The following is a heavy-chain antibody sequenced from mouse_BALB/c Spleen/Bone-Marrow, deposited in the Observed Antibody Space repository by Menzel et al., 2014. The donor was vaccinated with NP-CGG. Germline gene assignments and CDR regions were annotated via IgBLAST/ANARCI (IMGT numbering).Heavy chain of an antibody. CDR3: ARYGNCFYAMDY. V-gene: IGHV5-17*02. J-gene: IGHJ4*01. CDR2: ISSGSSTI. CDR1: GFTFSSFG. Sequence: EVQLVESGGGLVQPGGSRKLSCAASGFTFSSFGMHWVRQAPEKGLEWVAYISSGSSTIYYADTVKGRFTISRDNPKNTLFLQMTSLRSEDTAMYYCARYGNCFYAMDYWGQGTSVTVSS. D-gene: IGHD2-1*01.